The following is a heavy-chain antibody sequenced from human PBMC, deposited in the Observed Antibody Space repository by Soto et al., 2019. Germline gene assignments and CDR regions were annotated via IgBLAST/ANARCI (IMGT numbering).Heavy chain of an antibody. CDR3: ARALSTVTHRRYYYYGMDV. V-gene: IGHV3-33*01. J-gene: IGHJ6*02. CDR2: IWYDGSNK. D-gene: IGHD4-17*01. Sequence: QVQLVESGGGVVQPGRSLRLSCAASGFTFSSYGMHWVRQAPGKGLEWVADIWYDGSNKYYADSVKGRFTISRDNSKNTLYLQMNSLRAEDTAVYYCARALSTVTHRRYYYYGMDVWGQGTTVTVSS. CDR1: GFTFSSYG.